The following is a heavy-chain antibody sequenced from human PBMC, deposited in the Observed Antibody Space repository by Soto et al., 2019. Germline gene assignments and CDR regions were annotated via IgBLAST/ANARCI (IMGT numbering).Heavy chain of an antibody. Sequence: VASVKVSCKASGYTFRNFGISWVRQAPGQGLERMGWISAYNANANYAQKFQSRLTMTADTSTSTVYMELRSLRSDDTAVYYCARENSYFDYWGQGTLVTVSS. CDR3: ARENSYFDY. CDR2: ISAYNANA. CDR1: GYTFRNFG. J-gene: IGHJ4*02. V-gene: IGHV1-18*01.